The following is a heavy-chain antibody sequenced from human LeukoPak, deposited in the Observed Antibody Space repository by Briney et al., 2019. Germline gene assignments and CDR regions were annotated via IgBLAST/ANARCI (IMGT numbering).Heavy chain of an antibody. CDR2: INPNSGGT. CDR1: GFTFIDYY. J-gene: IGHJ5*02. Sequence: ASVKVSCKASGFTFIDYYIHWVRRAPGQGLEWMGWINPNSGGTNYAQNFQGRVTMTRDTSITTTYMELSRLTPDDSAVYFCATEASGLNWFDPWGQGTLVTVSS. V-gene: IGHV1-2*02. CDR3: ATEASGLNWFDP. D-gene: IGHD1-26*01.